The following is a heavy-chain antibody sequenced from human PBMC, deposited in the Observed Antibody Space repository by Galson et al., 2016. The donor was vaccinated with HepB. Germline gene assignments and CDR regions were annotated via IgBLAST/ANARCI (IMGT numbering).Heavy chain of an antibody. CDR3: ARVYGDEGVEPTAMGYLYYGLDV. D-gene: IGHD2-2*01. V-gene: IGHV3-33*01. Sequence: SLRLSCATSGFTFSDYGMHWVRQAPGKGLEWVAVIWYDGGNKYYADAVKGRFTISRDNSKSTLYLHVNSLRADDTAVYYCARVYGDEGVEPTAMGYLYYGLDVWGQGTTVTVSS. J-gene: IGHJ6*02. CDR2: IWYDGGNK. CDR1: GFTFSDYG.